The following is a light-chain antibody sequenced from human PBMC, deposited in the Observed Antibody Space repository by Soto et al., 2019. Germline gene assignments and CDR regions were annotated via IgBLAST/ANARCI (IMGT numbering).Light chain of an antibody. Sequence: DIQMTQSPSSLSASIGDRITITCRASQDIRNSLAWYQQKLGKVPKLLIYAASTLQSGVPSRFSGSGSGTDFTLTISSLQPEDVATYSCQKYNSAPLTFGGGTKVDIK. CDR3: QKYNSAPLT. CDR2: AAS. J-gene: IGKJ4*01. CDR1: QDIRNS. V-gene: IGKV1-27*01.